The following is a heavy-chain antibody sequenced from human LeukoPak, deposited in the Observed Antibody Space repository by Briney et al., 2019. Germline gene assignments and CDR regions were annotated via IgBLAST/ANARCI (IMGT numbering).Heavy chain of an antibody. J-gene: IGHJ4*02. CDR1: GFTVDRKH. Sequence: GGSLRLSCAASGFTVDRKHMTWVRQAPGKGLQWISFIYTGGNTYYSDSVKGRFTVSRDTSKNTLYLQMDSLRDEDTGVYRCAARDGGDYPYFDYWRPGTLVTVSS. D-gene: IGHD4-17*01. V-gene: IGHV3-66*01. CDR3: AARDGGDYPYFDY. CDR2: IYTGGNT.